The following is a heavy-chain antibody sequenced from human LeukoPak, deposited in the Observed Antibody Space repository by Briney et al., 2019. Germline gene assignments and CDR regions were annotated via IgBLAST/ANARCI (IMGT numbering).Heavy chain of an antibody. D-gene: IGHD2-15*01. CDR2: ISYDGSNK. V-gene: IGHV3-30*18. Sequence: GGSLRLSCAASGFTFSSYGMHWVRQAPGKGLEWVAVISYDGSNKYYADSVKGRFTIPRDNSKNTLYLQMNSLRAEDTAVYYCAKDSSLDYWGQGTLVTVSS. CDR1: GFTFSSYG. CDR3: AKDSSLDY. J-gene: IGHJ4*02.